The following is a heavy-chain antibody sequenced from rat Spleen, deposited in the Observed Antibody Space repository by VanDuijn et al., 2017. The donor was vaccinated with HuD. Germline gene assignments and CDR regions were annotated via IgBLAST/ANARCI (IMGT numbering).Heavy chain of an antibody. CDR1: GFTFSNYY. CDR3: TKGGNYGSYFDY. CDR2: ISTSGGST. V-gene: IGHV5-27*01. D-gene: IGHD1-3*01. Sequence: EVQLVESGGGLVQPGRSLKLSCAASGFTFSNYYMAWVRQAPTKGLEWVAYISTSGGSTYYRDSVKGRFTISRDNAKSTLYLQMNSLRSEDTATYYCTKGGNYGSYFDYWGQGVMVTVSS. J-gene: IGHJ2*01.